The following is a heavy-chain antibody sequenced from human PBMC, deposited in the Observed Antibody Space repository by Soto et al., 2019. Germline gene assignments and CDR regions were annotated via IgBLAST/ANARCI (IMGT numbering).Heavy chain of an antibody. D-gene: IGHD5-18*01. CDR1: GYTFTGYY. CDR3: ARDKYSYGSYGMDV. CDR2: INPNSGGT. V-gene: IGHV1-2*04. Sequence: ASVKVSCKASGYTFTGYYMHWVRQAPGQGLERMGWINPNSGGTNYAQKFQGWVTMTRDTSISTAYMELSRLRSDDTAVYFCARDKYSYGSYGMDVWGQGTTVTVSS. J-gene: IGHJ6*02.